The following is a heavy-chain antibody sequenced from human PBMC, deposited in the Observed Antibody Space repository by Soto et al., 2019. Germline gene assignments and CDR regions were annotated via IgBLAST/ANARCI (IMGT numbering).Heavy chain of an antibody. CDR3: AKGPYCSSTSCSAYYYYGMDV. D-gene: IGHD2-2*01. V-gene: IGHV3-23*01. CDR2: ISGSGGST. CDR1: GFTFSSYA. Sequence: EVQLLESGGGLVQPGGSLRLSCAASGFTFSSYAMSWVRQAPGKGLEWVSAISGSGGSTYYADSVKGRFTISRDNSKNTLYLQMNSLRAEDTAVYYCAKGPYCSSTSCSAYYYYGMDVWGQGTTVTVS. J-gene: IGHJ6*02.